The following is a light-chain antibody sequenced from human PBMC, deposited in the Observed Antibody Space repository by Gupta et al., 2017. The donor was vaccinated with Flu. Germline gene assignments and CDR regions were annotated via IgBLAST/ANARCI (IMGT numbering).Light chain of an antibody. V-gene: IGLV8-61*01. J-gene: IGLJ3*02. Sequence: QTVVTQEPSLSVSPGGTITTTCGLSSGSVSSSHYPSWYQQTPGQAPRTLIYKTNTRLLGVPDRFSGSILGNKAALTITGAQADDESDYYCVLNLGHFFAGVFGGGTKLTVL. CDR2: KTN. CDR1: SGSVSSSHY. CDR3: VLNLGHFFAGV.